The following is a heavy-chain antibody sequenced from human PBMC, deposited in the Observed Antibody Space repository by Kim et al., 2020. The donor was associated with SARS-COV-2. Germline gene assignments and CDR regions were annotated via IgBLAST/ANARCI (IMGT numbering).Heavy chain of an antibody. D-gene: IGHD2-15*01. J-gene: IGHJ4*02. CDR1: GGSISSSSYY. CDR3: ARQARGNIVVVVAAPTTVDY. CDR2: IYYSGST. Sequence: SETLSLTCTVSGGSISSSSYYWGWIRQPPGKGLEWIGSIYYSGSTYYNPSLKSRVTISVDTSKNQFSLKLSSVTAADTAVYYCARQARGNIVVVVAAPTTVDYWGQGTLVTIS. V-gene: IGHV4-39*01.